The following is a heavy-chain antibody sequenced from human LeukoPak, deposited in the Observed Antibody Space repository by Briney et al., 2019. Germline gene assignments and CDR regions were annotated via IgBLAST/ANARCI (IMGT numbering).Heavy chain of an antibody. D-gene: IGHD2-2*01. CDR1: GFTFSSYA. CDR2: ISGSGGST. V-gene: IGHV3-23*01. J-gene: IGHJ4*02. Sequence: GGSLRLSCAASGFTFSSYAMSWVRQAPGKGLEWVSAISGSGGSTYYADSVKGRFTISRDNSKNTLYLQMNSLRAEDTAVYYWAKDLSRSTSCRTLDYWGQGTLVTVSS. CDR3: AKDLSRSTSCRTLDY.